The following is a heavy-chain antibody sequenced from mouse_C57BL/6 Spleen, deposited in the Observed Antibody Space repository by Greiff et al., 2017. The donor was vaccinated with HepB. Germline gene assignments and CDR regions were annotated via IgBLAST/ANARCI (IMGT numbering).Heavy chain of an antibody. J-gene: IGHJ2*01. V-gene: IGHV1-15*01. CDR3: FIYYGNYDYFDY. CDR1: GYTFTDYE. CDR2: IDPETGGT. D-gene: IGHD2-1*01. Sequence: QVQLQQSGAELVRPGASVTLSCKASGYTFTDYEMHWVKQTPVHGLEWIGAIDPETGGTAYNQKFKGKAILTADKSSSTAYMELRSLTSEDSAVYYCFIYYGNYDYFDYWGQGTTLTVSS.